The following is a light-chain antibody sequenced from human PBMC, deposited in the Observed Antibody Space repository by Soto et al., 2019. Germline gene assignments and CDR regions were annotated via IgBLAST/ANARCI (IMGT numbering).Light chain of an antibody. CDR1: QSVSSY. V-gene: IGKV3-11*01. CDR2: DAS. J-gene: IGKJ5*01. Sequence: EIVFTQAPATLSLFPGGRATLSCRASQSVSSYLAWYQQKPGQAPRLLIYDASNRATGIPARFSGSGSGTDFTLTISSLEPEDFAVYYCQQRSNWPPVFGQGTRLEIK. CDR3: QQRSNWPPV.